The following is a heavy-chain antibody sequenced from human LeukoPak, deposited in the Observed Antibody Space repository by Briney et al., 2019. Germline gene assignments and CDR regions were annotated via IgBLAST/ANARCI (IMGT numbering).Heavy chain of an antibody. CDR3: AKAQYSSSWYGPRAD. D-gene: IGHD6-13*01. J-gene: IGHJ4*02. Sequence: GGSLRLSCAASGFTFSTYGMHWVRQAPGKGLEWVAFIRYDGSNKYYADSVKGRFTISRDNSKNTLYLQMNSLRAEDTAVYYCAKAQYSSSWYGPRADWGQGTLVTVSS. CDR2: IRYDGSNK. CDR1: GFTFSTYG. V-gene: IGHV3-30*02.